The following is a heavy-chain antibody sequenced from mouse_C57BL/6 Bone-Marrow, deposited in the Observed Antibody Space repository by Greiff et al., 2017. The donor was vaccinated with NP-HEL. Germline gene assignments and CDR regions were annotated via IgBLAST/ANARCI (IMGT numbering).Heavy chain of an antibody. J-gene: IGHJ1*01. CDR1: GYTFTSYG. CDR2: IYPRSGTT. Sequence: VQLQESGAELARPGASVKLSCKASGYTFTSYGISWVKQRTGQGLEWIGEIYPRSGTTYYNEKFKGKATLTADKSSSAAYMKLRSLTSEDSAVYFCERLEGYWYFDVWGAGTTVTVSS. CDR3: ERLEGYWYFDV. V-gene: IGHV1-81*01.